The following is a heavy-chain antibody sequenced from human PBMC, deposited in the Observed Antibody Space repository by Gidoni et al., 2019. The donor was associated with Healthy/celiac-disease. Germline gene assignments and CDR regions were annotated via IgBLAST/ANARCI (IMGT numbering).Heavy chain of an antibody. J-gene: IGHJ6*03. V-gene: IGHV3-7*01. CDR1: GFTFSSYC. D-gene: IGHD1-7*01. Sequence: EVQLVESGGGLVQPGGSLRLSCAASGFTFSSYCMSWVRQAPGKGLEWVANIKQDGSEKYYVDSVKGRFTISRDNAKNSLYLQMNSLRAEDTAVYYCAREGIYNWNFPNYYYYYMDVWGKGTTVTVSS. CDR2: IKQDGSEK. CDR3: AREGIYNWNFPNYYYYYMDV.